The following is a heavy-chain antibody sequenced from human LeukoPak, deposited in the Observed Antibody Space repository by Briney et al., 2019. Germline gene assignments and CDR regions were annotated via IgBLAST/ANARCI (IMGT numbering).Heavy chain of an antibody. CDR3: ARRGGDSSCYYPNWFDP. D-gene: IGHD3-22*01. CDR1: GYSFTSYW. V-gene: IGHV5-51*01. CDR2: IYPGDSDT. J-gene: IGHJ5*02. Sequence: GESLKISCKGSGYSFTSYWIGWVRQMPGKGLEWMGIIYPGDSDTRYSPSFQGQVTISADKSISTAYLQWSSLKASDTAMYYCARRGGDSSCYYPNWFDPWGQGTLVTVSS.